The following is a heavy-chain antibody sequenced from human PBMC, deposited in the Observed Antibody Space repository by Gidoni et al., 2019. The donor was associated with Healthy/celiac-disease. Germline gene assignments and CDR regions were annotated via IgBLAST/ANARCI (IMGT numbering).Heavy chain of an antibody. CDR2: INHSGST. CDR3: ARHVMRLWYFDL. J-gene: IGHJ2*01. V-gene: IGHV4-34*01. CDR1: GGSFSGYY. Sequence: QVQLQQWGAGLLKPSETLSLTCAVYGGSFSGYYWSWIRQPPGTGLEWIGEINHSGSTNYNPALKSRVTISVDTSKNQFSLKLSSVTAADTAVYYCARHVMRLWYFDLWGRGTLVTVSS. D-gene: IGHD3-16*01.